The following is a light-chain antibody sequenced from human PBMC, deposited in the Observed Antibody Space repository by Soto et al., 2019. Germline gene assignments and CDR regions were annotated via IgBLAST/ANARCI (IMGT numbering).Light chain of an antibody. CDR2: RAS. J-gene: IGKJ5*01. CDR1: QSISSN. V-gene: IGKV3-15*01. CDR3: QQLNSYPIT. Sequence: EIVMTQSPATLSVSPGESATLSCRASQSISSNLAWYQQKPGQAPRLLIYRASTRVTGIPARFSGSGSGTDFTLTISSLQPEDFATYYCQQLNSYPITFGQGTRLEI.